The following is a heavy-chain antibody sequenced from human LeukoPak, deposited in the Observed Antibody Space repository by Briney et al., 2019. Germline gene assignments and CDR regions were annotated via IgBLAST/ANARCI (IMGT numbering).Heavy chain of an antibody. CDR3: AKAELGVDTFFDY. CDR1: GFTFSSYA. D-gene: IGHD3-3*01. CDR2: LSGSGAGT. V-gene: IGHV3-23*01. Sequence: GGSLRLSCAASGFTFSSYAMSWVRQAPGKGLEWVATLSGSGAGTYYSDSVQGRFTISRDNSKRTLFLQMNSLRAEDTAFYYCAKAELGVDTFFDYWGQGTLVTVSS. J-gene: IGHJ4*02.